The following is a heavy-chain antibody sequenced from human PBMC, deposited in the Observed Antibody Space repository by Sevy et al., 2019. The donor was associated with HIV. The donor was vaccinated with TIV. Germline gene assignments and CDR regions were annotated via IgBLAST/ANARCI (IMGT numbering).Heavy chain of an antibody. CDR1: GFTFSTYT. D-gene: IGHD6-13*01. J-gene: IGHJ6*02. CDR2: ISSSGSTI. V-gene: IGHV3-48*04. CDR3: ARDQGSTPSGYYYYGMDV. Sequence: GGSLRLSCAASGFTFSTYTMNWVRQAPGKGLEWVSYISSSGSTIYYADSVKGRFTISRDNAKNSLYLQMNSLRAEDTAVYYCARDQGSTPSGYYYYGMDVWGQGTTVTVSS.